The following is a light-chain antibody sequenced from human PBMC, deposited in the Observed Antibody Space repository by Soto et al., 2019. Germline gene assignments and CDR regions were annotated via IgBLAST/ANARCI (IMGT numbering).Light chain of an antibody. V-gene: IGKV1-39*01. CDR3: QQSYTSPYN. CDR1: QYISNY. J-gene: IGKJ2*01. Sequence: DILMTQSPSSLSASVGDRVTITCRASQYISNYLNWYQQKPGKAPKFLIYAASSLQSGVSSRFSASGSGTDFTLTISSMQPEDLPIYYYQQSYTSPYNCGQGTKVDIK. CDR2: AAS.